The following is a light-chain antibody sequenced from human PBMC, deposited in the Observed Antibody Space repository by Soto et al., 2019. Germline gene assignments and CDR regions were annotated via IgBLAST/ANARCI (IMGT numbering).Light chain of an antibody. V-gene: IGLV2-14*03. CDR2: DVT. CDR1: SSDVGAYNY. CDR3: SSYTSSTTVV. Sequence: QSALTQPASVSGSPGQSITISCTGTSSDVGAYNYVSWYQQHPGKAPELMIYDVTNRPSGVSNRFSASKSGNTASLTISGLQAEDEADYYCSSYTSSTTVVFGGGTKLTVL. J-gene: IGLJ2*01.